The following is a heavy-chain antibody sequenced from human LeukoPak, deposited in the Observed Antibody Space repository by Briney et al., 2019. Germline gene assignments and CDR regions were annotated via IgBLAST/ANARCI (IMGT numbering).Heavy chain of an antibody. J-gene: IGHJ2*01. D-gene: IGHD6-19*01. CDR3: AKSTPGYSSGWSGYWYFDL. V-gene: IGHV3-9*01. CDR2: ISWNSGSI. Sequence: GRSLRLSCAASGFTFDDYAMHWVRQAPGKGLEWVSGISWNSGSIGYADSVKGRFTISRDNAKNSLYLQMNSLRAEDTALYYCAKSTPGYSSGWSGYWYFDLWGRGTLVTVSS. CDR1: GFTFDDYA.